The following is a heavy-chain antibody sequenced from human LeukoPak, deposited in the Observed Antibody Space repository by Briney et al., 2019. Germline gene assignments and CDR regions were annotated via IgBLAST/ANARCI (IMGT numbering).Heavy chain of an antibody. J-gene: IGHJ4*02. CDR3: ARGDITMMTLLDY. D-gene: IGHD3-22*01. V-gene: IGHV4-59*01. CDR2: IYYSGST. CDR1: GGSISSYY. Sequence: SEILSLTCTVSGGSISSYYWSWIRQPPGKGLEWIGYIYYSGSTNYNPSLKSRVTISVDTSKNQFSLKLSSVTAADTAVYYCARGDITMMTLLDYWGQGTLVTVSS.